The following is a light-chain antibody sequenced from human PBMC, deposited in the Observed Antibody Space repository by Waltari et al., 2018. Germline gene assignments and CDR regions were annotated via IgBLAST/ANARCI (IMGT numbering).Light chain of an antibody. V-gene: IGKV2D-29*01. CDR2: EVS. CDR3: MQSIQLPRT. J-gene: IGKJ1*01. Sequence: DILLTQSPLSLSVTPGQTASISCKSSQSLLHSDGRTYLYWYLQKPGQPPQLLIHEVSNRFSGAPDRFSGSGSGTDFTLKISRVETEDVGLYYCMQSIQLPRTFGQGTKVEIK. CDR1: QSLLHSDGRTY.